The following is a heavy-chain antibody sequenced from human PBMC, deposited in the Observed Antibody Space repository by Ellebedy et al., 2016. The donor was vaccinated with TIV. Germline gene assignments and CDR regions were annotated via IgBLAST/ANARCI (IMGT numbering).Heavy chain of an antibody. J-gene: IGHJ2*01. CDR3: ARDALVNCLSGNCSPFWYFDL. Sequence: AASVKVSCKASGYTFTNYYIHWARQAPGRGLEWMGIINPSGGSTIYAQMFQGRVTVTSDTSTSTVYMEVSSLSSEDTAVYYCARDALVNCLSGNCSPFWYFDLWGRGTLVTVSS. V-gene: IGHV1-46*01. D-gene: IGHD5-12*01. CDR1: GYTFTNYY. CDR2: INPSGGST.